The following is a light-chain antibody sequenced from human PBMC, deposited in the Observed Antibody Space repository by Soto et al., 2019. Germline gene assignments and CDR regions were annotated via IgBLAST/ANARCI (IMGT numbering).Light chain of an antibody. J-gene: IGLJ3*02. CDR1: SNDIGNYNY. Sequence: QSALTQPPSASGSPGQSVTISCTGTSNDIGNYNYVSWYQQHPGKAPKFIIYEVSKRPSGVPDRFSGSKSDDTASLTVSGLQPEDEADYYCATWDDSLHVLWVFGGGTKLTVL. CDR3: ATWDDSLHVLWV. V-gene: IGLV2-8*01. CDR2: EVS.